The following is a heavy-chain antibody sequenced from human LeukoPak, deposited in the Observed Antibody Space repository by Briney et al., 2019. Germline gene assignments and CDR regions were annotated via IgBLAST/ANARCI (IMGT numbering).Heavy chain of an antibody. CDR3: ARDRLQLLLMNNWLDP. Sequence: ASVKVSCKASGYTFTSYGISWVRQAPGQGLEWMGWISAYNGNANYAQKLQGRVTMTTDTSTSTAYMELRSLRSDDTAVYYCARDRLQLLLMNNWLDPWGQGTLVTVSS. D-gene: IGHD5-18*01. CDR2: ISAYNGNA. V-gene: IGHV1-18*01. J-gene: IGHJ5*02. CDR1: GYTFTSYG.